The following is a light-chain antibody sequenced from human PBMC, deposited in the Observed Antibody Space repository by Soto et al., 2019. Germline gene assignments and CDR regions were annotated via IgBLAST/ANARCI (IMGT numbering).Light chain of an antibody. CDR1: QSISSW. V-gene: IGKV1-5*01. J-gene: IGKJ4*01. Sequence: DIQMTQSPSSLSATVGDRVTITCRASQSISSWLAWYQQKPGKAPKPLIYDASSLESGVPSRFSGSGSGTEFTLTISSLQPDDFATYYCQQYNSYSLTFGGGTKVDIK. CDR3: QQYNSYSLT. CDR2: DAS.